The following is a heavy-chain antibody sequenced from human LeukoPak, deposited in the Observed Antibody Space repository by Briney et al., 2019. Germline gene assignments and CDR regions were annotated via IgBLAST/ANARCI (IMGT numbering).Heavy chain of an antibody. CDR2: IYHSGST. J-gene: IGHJ4*02. Sequence: SETLSLTCTVSGYSISSDYYWGWLRQPPGKGLEWIGSIYHSGSTYYNPSLKSRVTISVDTSKNQFSLKLSSVTAADTAVYYCATGSPAADYWGQGTLVTVSS. D-gene: IGHD6-13*01. V-gene: IGHV4-38-2*02. CDR3: ATGSPAADY. CDR1: GYSISSDYY.